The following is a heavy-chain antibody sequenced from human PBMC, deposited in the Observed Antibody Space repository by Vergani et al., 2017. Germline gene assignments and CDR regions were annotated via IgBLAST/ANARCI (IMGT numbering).Heavy chain of an antibody. CDR1: GGSISSDNYY. D-gene: IGHD1-1*01. V-gene: IGHV4-31*11. CDR3: ALVTHWNGQKYMDV. Sequence: QVQLQESGPGLVKPSQTLSLTCGVSGGSISSDNYYLSWIRQNPGKGLEWIGYISYSGSTYYDPALKSRVTISIDTSRNHVSLSLNAGTVADTAVYFCALVTHWNGQKYMDVWGKGTTVTVSS. J-gene: IGHJ6*03. CDR2: ISYSGST.